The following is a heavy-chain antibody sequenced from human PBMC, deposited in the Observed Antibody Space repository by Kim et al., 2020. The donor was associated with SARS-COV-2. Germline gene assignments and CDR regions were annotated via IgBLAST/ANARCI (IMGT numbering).Heavy chain of an antibody. CDR3: ATPRTRGVMIWFDP. D-gene: IGHD3-10*01. V-gene: IGHV1-24*01. J-gene: IGHJ5*02. Sequence: APRFQGRVTMTEDTSTDTAYMELSSLRSEDTAVYYCATPRTRGVMIWFDPWGQGTLVTVSS.